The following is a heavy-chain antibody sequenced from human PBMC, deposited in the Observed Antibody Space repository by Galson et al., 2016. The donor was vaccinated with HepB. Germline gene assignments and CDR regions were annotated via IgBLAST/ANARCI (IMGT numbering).Heavy chain of an antibody. D-gene: IGHD3-22*01. CDR1: RDSFSGYW. CDR3: ARTLDYYDRDAFDI. Sequence: QSGAEVTKAGQSLKISCKGSRDSFSGYWIGWVRQMPGKGLEWMGSIYPADSDARYSPSFQSQVTISVDKSTTTAYLQWRRLKASDTAMYFCARTLDYYDRDAFDIWGQGTMVTVSS. CDR2: IYPADSDA. J-gene: IGHJ3*02. V-gene: IGHV5-51*01.